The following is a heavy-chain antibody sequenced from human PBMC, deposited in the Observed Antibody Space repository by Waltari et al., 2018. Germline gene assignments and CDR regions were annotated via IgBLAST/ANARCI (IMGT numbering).Heavy chain of an antibody. CDR2: ITTTSRII. V-gene: IGHV3-48*01. CDR1: GFTLGTLN. Sequence: EVQLIESGGNLIEPGGFLSLSCLAAGFTLGTLNMTWVRQAPGRGLEWMAYITTTSRIISYADSVSGRFTISRDNAKDSLYLQMNSLRPEDTAVYHCVRDHRHGFDVWGQGTMVTVSS. J-gene: IGHJ3*01. CDR3: VRDHRHGFDV.